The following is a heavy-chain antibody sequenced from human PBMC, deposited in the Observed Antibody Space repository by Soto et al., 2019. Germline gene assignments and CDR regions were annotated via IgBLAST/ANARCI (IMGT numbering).Heavy chain of an antibody. CDR3: ARGITLPTPLDY. V-gene: IGHV1-3*01. J-gene: IGHJ4*02. CDR1: GYTFNSYD. D-gene: IGHD1-20*01. CDR2: INAGNGNT. Sequence: ASVKVSCKASGYTFNSYDINWVRQATGQGLEWMGWINAGNGNTKYSQKFQGRVTITRDTSASTAYMELSSLRSEDTAVYYCARGITLPTPLDYWGQGTLVTVSS.